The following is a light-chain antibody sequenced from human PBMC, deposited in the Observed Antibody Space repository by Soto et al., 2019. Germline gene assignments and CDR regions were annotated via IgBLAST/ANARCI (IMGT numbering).Light chain of an antibody. J-gene: IGLJ2*01. CDR2: EDN. CDR1: SGSIASNY. Sequence: NFMLTQPHSVSESPGKTVTISCTRSSGSIASNYVQWYQQRPGSAPTPVIYEDNERPSGLADRFSGSIDSSSNSASLTISGLKTDDEADYYCQSYQSGNVVFGGGTKLTVL. V-gene: IGLV6-57*04. CDR3: QSYQSGNVV.